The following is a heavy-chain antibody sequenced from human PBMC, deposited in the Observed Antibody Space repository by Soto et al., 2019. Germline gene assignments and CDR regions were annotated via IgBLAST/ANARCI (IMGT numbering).Heavy chain of an antibody. CDR1: GFIFSSYW. J-gene: IGHJ6*02. Sequence: EVQLVESGGGLVQPGGSLRLSCAASGFIFSSYWMHWARQAPGKGLVWVSRIHSDGSSTSYADSVKGRFTISRDNAKNTLYLQMNSLRAEDTAVYYCVRKSINGMNVWGQGTTVTVSS. CDR3: VRKSINGMNV. CDR2: IHSDGSST. V-gene: IGHV3-74*01.